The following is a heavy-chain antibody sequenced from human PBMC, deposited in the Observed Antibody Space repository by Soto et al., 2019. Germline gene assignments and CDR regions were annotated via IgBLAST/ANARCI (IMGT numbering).Heavy chain of an antibody. J-gene: IGHJ4*02. V-gene: IGHV3-30*18. CDR1: GFTFSSYG. D-gene: IGHD3-22*01. CDR3: AKEAISSGYGYYFDY. Sequence: QVQLVESGGGVVQPGRSLRLSCAASGFTFSSYGMHWVRQAPGKGLEWVAVISYDGSNKYYADSVKGRFTISRDNSKNTLYLQMNSLRAEDTAVYYRAKEAISSGYGYYFDYWGQGTLVTVSS. CDR2: ISYDGSNK.